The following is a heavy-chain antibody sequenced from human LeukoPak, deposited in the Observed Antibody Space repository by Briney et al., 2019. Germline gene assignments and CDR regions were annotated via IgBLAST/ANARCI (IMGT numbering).Heavy chain of an antibody. CDR3: AGRVVPAARWGAFDI. D-gene: IGHD2-2*01. V-gene: IGHV3-23*01. J-gene: IGHJ3*02. CDR1: GFTFSSYA. Sequence: PGGSLRLSCAASGFTFSSYAMSWVRQAPGKGLEWVSAISGSGGSTYYADSVQGRFTISRDNSKNTLYLQMNSLRAEDTAVYYCAGRVVPAARWGAFDIWGQGTMVTVSS. CDR2: ISGSGGST.